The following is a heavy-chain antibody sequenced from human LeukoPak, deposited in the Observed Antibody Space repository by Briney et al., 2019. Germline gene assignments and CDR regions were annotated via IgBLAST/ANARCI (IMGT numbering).Heavy chain of an antibody. CDR1: GGSISSYY. CDR2: IYYSGST. CDR3: AREYSSGWYNAQYYFDY. D-gene: IGHD6-19*01. V-gene: IGHV4-59*12. Sequence: SETLSLTCTVSGGSISSYYWSWIRQPPGKGLEWIGYIYYSGSTNYNPSLKSRVTISVDTSKNQFSLKLSSVTAADTAVYYCAREYSSGWYNAQYYFDYWGQETLVTVSS. J-gene: IGHJ4*02.